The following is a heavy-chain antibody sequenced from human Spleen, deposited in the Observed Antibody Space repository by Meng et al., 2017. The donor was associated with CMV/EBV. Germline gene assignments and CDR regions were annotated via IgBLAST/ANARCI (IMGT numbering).Heavy chain of an antibody. Sequence: GGSLRLSCAASGFTFSSYSMNWVRQAPGKGLEWVSSISSSSSYIYYADSVKGRFTISRDNAKNSLYLQMNSLRAEDTAVYYCATSTSCPGYYYYYYGMDVWGQGTTVTAP. V-gene: IGHV3-21*01. J-gene: IGHJ6*02. CDR3: ATSTSCPGYYYYYYGMDV. CDR2: ISSSSSYI. D-gene: IGHD2-2*01. CDR1: GFTFSSYS.